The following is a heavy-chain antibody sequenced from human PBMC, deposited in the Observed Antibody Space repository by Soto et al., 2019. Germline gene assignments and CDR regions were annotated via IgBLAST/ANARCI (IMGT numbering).Heavy chain of an antibody. Sequence: QVQLVQSGAEVKKPGASVKVSCKASGYTFTTSGITWVRQAPGQGLEWMGWISANNGNTNYGQNVQGRVTMTTDTSTSTAYMELRSLRTDDTAVYYCARCGNWNYASDSWGQGTLVTVS. CDR1: GYTFTTSG. D-gene: IGHD1-7*01. J-gene: IGHJ4*02. CDR3: ARCGNWNYASDS. CDR2: ISANNGNT. V-gene: IGHV1-18*01.